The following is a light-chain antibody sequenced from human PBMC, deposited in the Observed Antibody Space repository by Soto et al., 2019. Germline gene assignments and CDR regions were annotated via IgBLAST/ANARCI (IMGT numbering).Light chain of an antibody. CDR1: ENDIGFANY. CDR2: EVF. J-gene: IGLJ2*01. Sequence: QSALTQPPSASGSPGQSVTITCSGTENDIGFANYVSWYQQHPDEAPTLLIYEVFKRPQEIPARFSASKSVNTASLIVAGLQPADEAEYFCSSFAGGINVVFGCGTKRTVL. CDR3: SSFAGGINVV. V-gene: IGLV2-8*01.